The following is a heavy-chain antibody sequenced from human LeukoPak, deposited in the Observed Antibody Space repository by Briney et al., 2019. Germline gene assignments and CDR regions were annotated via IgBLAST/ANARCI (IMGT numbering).Heavy chain of an antibody. Sequence: GGSLRLSCAASGFTFSSYAMSWVRQAPGKGLEWVSAISGSGGSTYYADSVKGRLTISRDNSKNTLYLQMNSLRAEDTAVYYCAKAYCSSTSCQSYYYHGMDVWGQGTTVTVSS. D-gene: IGHD2-2*01. CDR2: ISGSGGST. J-gene: IGHJ6*02. CDR3: AKAYCSSTSCQSYYYHGMDV. CDR1: GFTFSSYA. V-gene: IGHV3-23*01.